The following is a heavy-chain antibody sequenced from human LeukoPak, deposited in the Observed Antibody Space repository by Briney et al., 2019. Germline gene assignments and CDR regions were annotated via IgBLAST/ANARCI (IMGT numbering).Heavy chain of an antibody. CDR2: IHYDGSIK. CDR3: SKEGVRCCHDDY. CDR1: GFTFSSSG. Sequence: GASLRLSCAASGFTFSSSGLHWVRQAPDKGVEWVAFIHYDGSIKYYADSVKGRFTISRDNSKNTLYLQMDSLRGEDTAVYYCSKEGVRCCHDDYWGRGTLVTVSS. J-gene: IGHJ4*02. V-gene: IGHV3-30*02. D-gene: IGHD2-2*01.